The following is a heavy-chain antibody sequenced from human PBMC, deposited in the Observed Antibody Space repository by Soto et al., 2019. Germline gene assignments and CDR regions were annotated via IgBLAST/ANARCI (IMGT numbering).Heavy chain of an antibody. Sequence: SETLSLTCTVSGGSISSYYWSWIRQPPGKALEWIGYIYHSGSTNYDPSLKSRVTISVDTSKNQLSLNLSSVTAADTAVYYCARLRYSSGWHDAFFDYWGQGTLVTVSS. CDR2: IYHSGST. J-gene: IGHJ4*02. CDR3: ARLRYSSGWHDAFFDY. D-gene: IGHD6-19*01. CDR1: GGSISSYY. V-gene: IGHV4-59*01.